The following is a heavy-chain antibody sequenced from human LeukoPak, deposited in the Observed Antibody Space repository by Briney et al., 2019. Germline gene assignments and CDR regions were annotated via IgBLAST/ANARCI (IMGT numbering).Heavy chain of an antibody. CDR1: GFTFSSYA. V-gene: IGHV3-23*01. CDR3: AKGRGYCSGGSCYSDY. CDR2: VSSSDSSS. D-gene: IGHD2-15*01. Sequence: GGSLRLSCSASGFTFSSYAMTWVRQAPGKGLEWVSTVSSSDSSSYYADSVKGRFTISRDNSKNTLYLQMNSLRTEDTAVYYCAKGRGYCSGGSCYSDYWGQGTLVTVSS. J-gene: IGHJ4*02.